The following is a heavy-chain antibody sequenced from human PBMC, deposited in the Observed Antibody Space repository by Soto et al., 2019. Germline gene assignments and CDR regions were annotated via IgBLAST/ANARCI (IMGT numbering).Heavy chain of an antibody. D-gene: IGHD3-10*01. J-gene: IGHJ6*02. V-gene: IGHV4-30-2*01. Sequence: SETLSLTCAVSGGSISSGGYSWSWIRQPPGKGLEWIGYIYHSGSTYYNPSLKSRVTISVDRSKNQFSLKLSSVTAVDTAVYYCARALYYYGSRRLLDSYGMDVWGQGPTVPVSS. CDR3: ARALYYYGSRRLLDSYGMDV. CDR2: IYHSGST. CDR1: GGSISSGGYS.